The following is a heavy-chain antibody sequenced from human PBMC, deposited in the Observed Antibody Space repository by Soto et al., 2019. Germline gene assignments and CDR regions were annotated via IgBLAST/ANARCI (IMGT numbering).Heavy chain of an antibody. CDR1: GFTFSRYG. CDR3: AKETIAVGGPNYFDN. J-gene: IGHJ4*02. Sequence: QVQLVESGGGVVQPGRSLRLLCEGSGFTFSRYGMHWVRQAPGMGLEWVAVVSHDGLAQYYGDSVKGRFTISRDNSQNTLYLQMNNLRTEDTAIYYCAKETIAVGGPNYFDNWGQGTLVTVSS. D-gene: IGHD6-19*01. CDR2: VSHDGLAQ. V-gene: IGHV3-30*18.